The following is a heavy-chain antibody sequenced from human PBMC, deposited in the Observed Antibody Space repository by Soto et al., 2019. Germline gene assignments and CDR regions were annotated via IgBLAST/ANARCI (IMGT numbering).Heavy chain of an antibody. D-gene: IGHD3-22*01. CDR3: ARDRPIVVGRWYYGMDV. Sequence: QVQLQESGPGLVKPSQTLSLTCTVSGGSISSGGYYWSWIRQHPGKGLEWIGYIYYSGSTYYNPSLRSRVTISVDPSKNQFPLKLSSVTAADTAVYYCARDRPIVVGRWYYGMDVWGQGTTVTVSS. CDR1: GGSISSGGYY. CDR2: IYYSGST. J-gene: IGHJ6*02. V-gene: IGHV4-31*03.